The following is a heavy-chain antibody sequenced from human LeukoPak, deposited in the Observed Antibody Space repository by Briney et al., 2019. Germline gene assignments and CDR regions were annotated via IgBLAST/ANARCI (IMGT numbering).Heavy chain of an antibody. V-gene: IGHV3-64*02. Sequence: GGSLRLSCAASGFTFSSYSMHWVRQAPGKGLESVSAISRDGGRTYYADSVKGRFSISRDNSENTLYPQMGSLRPEDMAVYYCAREDGLGGNDPWGQGTLVTVSS. CDR3: AREDGLGGNDP. CDR1: GFTFSSYS. J-gene: IGHJ5*02. CDR2: ISRDGGRT. D-gene: IGHD1-1*01.